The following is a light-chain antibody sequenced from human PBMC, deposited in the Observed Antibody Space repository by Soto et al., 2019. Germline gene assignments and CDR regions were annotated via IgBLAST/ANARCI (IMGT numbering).Light chain of an antibody. CDR2: GVS. CDR3: QQYDYWPRT. J-gene: IGKJ1*01. V-gene: IGKV3-15*01. CDR1: QSISSN. Sequence: EVGMTQSPATLSVSPGESATLSCRASQSISSNKLAWYQQKPGQAPRLLLFGVSNRATGIPARFSGSGSGTDFSLTISSLQSEDFAVYYCQQYDYWPRTFGQGTKVDI.